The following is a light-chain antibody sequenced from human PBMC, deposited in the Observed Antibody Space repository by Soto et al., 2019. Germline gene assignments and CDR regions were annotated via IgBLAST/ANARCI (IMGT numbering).Light chain of an antibody. V-gene: IGLV1-40*01. CDR2: GNS. CDR1: SSNIGAGYD. J-gene: IGLJ2*01. Sequence: QSELTQPPSVSGAPGQRVTISCTGSSSNIGAGYDVHWYQQLPGTAPKLLIYGNSNRPSGVPDRFSGSKSGTSASLAITGLQAEDEADYYCQSYDSSHVVFGGGTKLTVL. CDR3: QSYDSSHVV.